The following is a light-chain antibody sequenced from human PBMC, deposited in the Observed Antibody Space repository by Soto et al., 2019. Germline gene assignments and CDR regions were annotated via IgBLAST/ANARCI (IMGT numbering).Light chain of an antibody. CDR1: NIGSKS. CDR3: QVWDGASDRPV. J-gene: IGLJ2*01. Sequence: SSELTQPPSVSVAPGETASITCGGNNIGSKSVHWYQQKPGQAPALVISYDSARPSGIPERFSGSNSGSTATLTISGVEAGDEADYYCQVWDGASDRPVFGGGTKLTVL. CDR2: YDS. V-gene: IGLV3-21*04.